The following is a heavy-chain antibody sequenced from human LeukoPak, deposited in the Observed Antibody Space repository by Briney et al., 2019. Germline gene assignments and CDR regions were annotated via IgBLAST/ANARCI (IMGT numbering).Heavy chain of an antibody. Sequence: GGSLRLSCAASGYTFSSYWMHWVRQAPGKGLVWVPRIDTDERTTNYADSVRGRFTIYRDNVQNTLYLQMNSLTAEDTAVYYCARDVAGARSYWGQGALVSVSS. CDR3: ARDVAGARSY. D-gene: IGHD3-10*01. V-gene: IGHV3-74*01. J-gene: IGHJ4*02. CDR1: GYTFSSYW. CDR2: IDTDERTT.